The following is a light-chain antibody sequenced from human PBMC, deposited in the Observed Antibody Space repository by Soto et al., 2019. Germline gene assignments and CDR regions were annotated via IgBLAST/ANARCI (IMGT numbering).Light chain of an antibody. CDR3: QQTSSFPLT. V-gene: IGKV1-12*01. Sequence: DIQMTQSPSFVSASVGDRVTITCRASQGITSWLAWYQQKPGRAPKLLIHAASSLESGVPSRFSGSGSGTDFTLTFSSLQPEDFATYYCQQTSSFPLTSGGGTQVAIK. J-gene: IGKJ4*01. CDR2: AAS. CDR1: QGITSW.